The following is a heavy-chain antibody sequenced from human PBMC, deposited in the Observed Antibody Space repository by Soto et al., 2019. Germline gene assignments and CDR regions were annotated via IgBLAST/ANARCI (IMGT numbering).Heavy chain of an antibody. Sequence: QVQLVQSGAEVKKPGSSVKVSCKASGGTFSSYAISWVRQAPGQGLEWMGGIIPIFGTANYAQKFQGRVTITADESKSTAYMELSSLRSEDTAVYYCATSTRPGIAVAGTHFDYWGQGTLVTVSS. CDR2: IIPIFGTA. V-gene: IGHV1-69*01. CDR3: ATSTRPGIAVAGTHFDY. CDR1: GGTFSSYA. J-gene: IGHJ4*02. D-gene: IGHD6-19*01.